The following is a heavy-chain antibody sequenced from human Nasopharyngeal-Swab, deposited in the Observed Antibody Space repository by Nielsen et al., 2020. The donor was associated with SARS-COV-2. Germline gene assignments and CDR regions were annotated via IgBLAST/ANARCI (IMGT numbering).Heavy chain of an antibody. CDR1: GGPISSGGYY. J-gene: IGHJ3*02. D-gene: IGHD3-3*01. V-gene: IGHV4-31*03. Sequence: SETLSLTCTVSGGPISSGGYYWSWIRQHPGKGLEWIGYIYYSGSTYYNPSLKSRVTISVDTSKNQFSLKLSSVTAADTAVYYCARGGTSTIFGVVIIGAFDIWGQGTMVTVSS. CDR2: IYYSGST. CDR3: ARGGTSTIFGVVIIGAFDI.